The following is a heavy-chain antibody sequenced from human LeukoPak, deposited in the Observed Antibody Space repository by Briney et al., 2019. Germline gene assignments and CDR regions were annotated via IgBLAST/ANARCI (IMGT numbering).Heavy chain of an antibody. CDR2: INHSGST. V-gene: IGHV4-34*01. D-gene: IGHD1-26*01. J-gene: IGHJ3*02. CDR3: ARRELGSDAFDI. Sequence: SETLSLTCAVYGGSFSGYYWSWIRQPPGKGLEWIGEINHSGSTNYNPSLKSRVTISVDTSKNQFSLKLSSVTAADTAVYYCARRELGSDAFDIWGQGTMVTVSS. CDR1: GGSFSGYY.